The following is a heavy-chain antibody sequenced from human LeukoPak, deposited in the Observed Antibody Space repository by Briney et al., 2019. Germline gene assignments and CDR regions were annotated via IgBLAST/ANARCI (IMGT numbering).Heavy chain of an antibody. Sequence: ASVKVSCKASGYTFTDFYIHWVRQAPGQGLEWMGWINPHSGATNYAQKFQGRVTMTRDTSISTAYMELSGLKSDDTAVYYCVRGELKEPPYRFYYDKSDYYHIRGYWFDPWGQGTLVTVSS. D-gene: IGHD3-22*01. V-gene: IGHV1-2*02. CDR2: INPHSGAT. CDR1: GYTFTDFY. CDR3: VRGELKEPPYRFYYDKSDYYHIRGYWFDP. J-gene: IGHJ5*02.